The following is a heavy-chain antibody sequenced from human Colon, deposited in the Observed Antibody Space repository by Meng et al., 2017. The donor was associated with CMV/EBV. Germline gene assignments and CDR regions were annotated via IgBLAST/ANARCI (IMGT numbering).Heavy chain of an antibody. V-gene: IGHV3-74*01. Sequence: GESLKISCAASGFTFSNYWMHWVHQAPGKGLVWVSRISSGGATTNYADSVRGRFTVSRDNAKKMLYLQMNSLRAEDTAVYFCAPITVVPGVLSMDVWGLGTTVTVSS. CDR1: GFTFSNYW. CDR2: ISSGGATT. J-gene: IGHJ6*02. D-gene: IGHD3-10*01. CDR3: APITVVPGVLSMDV.